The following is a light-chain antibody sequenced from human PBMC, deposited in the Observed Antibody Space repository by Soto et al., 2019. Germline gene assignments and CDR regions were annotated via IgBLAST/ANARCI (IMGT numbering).Light chain of an antibody. CDR3: QSYVTSLRGWV. Sequence: QSVLTQPPSVSGAPGQGVTISCTGTTFNIGAGYDVPRYQCLAGTAPKLLMYGNRNRPSGVPDRFSGSRSGTSVSLAITGLQAEDEADYYCQSYVTSLRGWVFGGGTKLTVL. CDR2: GNR. CDR1: TFNIGAGYD. J-gene: IGLJ3*02. V-gene: IGLV1-40*01.